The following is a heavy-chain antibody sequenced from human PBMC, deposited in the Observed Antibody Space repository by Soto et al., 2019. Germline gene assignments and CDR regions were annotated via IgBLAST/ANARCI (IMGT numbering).Heavy chain of an antibody. CDR1: GFTFSSYA. J-gene: IGHJ4*02. Sequence: EVQLVESGGGLVQPGGSLRLSYAASGFTFSSYAMHWVRQAPGKGLEYVSAISSNGGSTYYANSVKGRFTISRDNSKNTLYLQMGSLRAEDMAVYYCARFSGYYSDYWGQGTLVTVSS. V-gene: IGHV3-64*01. CDR3: ARFSGYYSDY. D-gene: IGHD3-22*01. CDR2: ISSNGGST.